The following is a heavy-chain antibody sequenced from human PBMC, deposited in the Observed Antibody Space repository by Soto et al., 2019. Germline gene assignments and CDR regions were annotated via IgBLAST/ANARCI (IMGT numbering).Heavy chain of an antibody. V-gene: IGHV1-18*01. CDR2: ISTYNGNT. Sequence: SVQVSWKAPCYTFTSYGITWVRQAPGQGLEYLGWISTYNGNTDFAQKVQNRVTFTTDTSTNTAYMELRSLRPDDTAVYYCARAKVLITPNWFDPWGQGTLVTVSS. CDR3: ARAKVLITPNWFDP. CDR1: CYTFTSYG. J-gene: IGHJ5*02. D-gene: IGHD3-22*01.